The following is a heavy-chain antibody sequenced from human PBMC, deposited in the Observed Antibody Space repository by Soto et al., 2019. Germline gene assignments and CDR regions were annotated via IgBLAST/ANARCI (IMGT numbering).Heavy chain of an antibody. J-gene: IGHJ5*02. V-gene: IGHV3-11*06. CDR1: GFTFSDYY. CDR2: ITSSSYT. CDR3: ARQGYSNGFDP. D-gene: IGHD4-4*01. Sequence: PGGSLRLSCAASGFTFSDYYMSWIRQAPGKGLEWVSYITSSSYTKYADSVKGRFTISRDNAKNSLYLQMNSLRAEDTAVYYCARQGYSNGFDPWGQGTLVTVSS.